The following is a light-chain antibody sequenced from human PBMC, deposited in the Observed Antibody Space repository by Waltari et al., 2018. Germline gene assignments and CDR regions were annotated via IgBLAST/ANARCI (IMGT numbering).Light chain of an antibody. V-gene: IGKV1-39*01. CDR1: QGIDRY. J-gene: IGKJ5*01. CDR2: AAS. Sequence: DIQVTQSPSSLSTSVGDRVTITCRASQGIDRYLNWYQHKPGKAPKLLICAASTLQSGVPSRFSGRGSGTDFTLTIRSLQPEDFATYYCQQSYSTPITFGQGTRLDMK. CDR3: QQSYSTPIT.